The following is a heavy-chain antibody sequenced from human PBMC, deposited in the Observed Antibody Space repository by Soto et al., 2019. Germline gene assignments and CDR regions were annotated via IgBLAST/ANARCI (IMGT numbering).Heavy chain of an antibody. CDR2: INSDGSST. J-gene: IGHJ6*02. CDR3: ASLGSYYDFWSGYFPNYYYGMDV. Sequence: PGESLKISCAASGFTFSSYWMHWVRQAPGKGLVWVSRINSDGSSTSYADSVKGRFTISRDNAKNTLYLQMNSLRAEDTAVYYCASLGSYYDFWSGYFPNYYYGMDVWGQGTTVTVSS. V-gene: IGHV3-74*01. D-gene: IGHD3-3*01. CDR1: GFTFSSYW.